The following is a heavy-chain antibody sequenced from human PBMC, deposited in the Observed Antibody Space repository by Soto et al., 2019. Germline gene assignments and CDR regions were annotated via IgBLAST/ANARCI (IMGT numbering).Heavy chain of an antibody. CDR1: GFTFSSYW. V-gene: IGHV3-7*01. Sequence: PGGSLRLSCAASGFTFSSYWMSWVRQAPGKGLEWVANIKQDGSEKYYVDSVKGRFTISRDNAKNSLYLQMNSLRAEDTAVYYSARAPHIVVVPTHDAFDIWGQGTMVTVSS. J-gene: IGHJ3*02. CDR3: ARAPHIVVVPTHDAFDI. D-gene: IGHD2-2*01. CDR2: IKQDGSEK.